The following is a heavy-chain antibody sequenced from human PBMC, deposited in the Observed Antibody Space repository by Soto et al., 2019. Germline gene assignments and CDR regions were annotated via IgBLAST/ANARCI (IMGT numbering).Heavy chain of an antibody. V-gene: IGHV1-18*01. CDR2: ISAHNGNT. CDR1: GYTFTSYG. CDR3: ARGRYGDY. D-gene: IGHD1-1*01. J-gene: IGHJ4*02. Sequence: QVHLVQSGAEVKKPGASVKVSCKGSGYTFTSYGITWVRQAPGQGLEWMGWISAHNGNTKYAQKLQGRVTVTRDTSTSTAYMEMKSLRYNDTALSYWARGRYGDYWGQGALVTVSS.